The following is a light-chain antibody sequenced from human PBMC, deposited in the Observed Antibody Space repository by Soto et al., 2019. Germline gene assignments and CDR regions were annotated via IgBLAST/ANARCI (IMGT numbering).Light chain of an antibody. CDR3: SSYTSSSLEV. CDR2: DVS. V-gene: IGLV2-14*01. Sequence: QSALTQPASVSGSPGQSITISCTGTSSDVGGYNYFSWYQQHPGKAPKLMIYDVSNRPSGVYNRFSGSKSGNTASLTISGLQAEDEADDYCSSYTSSSLEVFGGGTKLTVL. J-gene: IGLJ2*01. CDR1: SSDVGGYNY.